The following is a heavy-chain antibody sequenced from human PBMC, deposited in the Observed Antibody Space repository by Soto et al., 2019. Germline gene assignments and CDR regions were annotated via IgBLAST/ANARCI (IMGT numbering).Heavy chain of an antibody. Sequence: GEPLKVTWKSSRYSLTSYWNSWVRQMPGKGLEWMGRIDPSDSYTNYSPSFQGHVTISADKSISTAYLQWSSLKASDTAMYYCARHNSLHSSSENWGQGTLVTVSS. CDR1: RYSLTSYW. CDR3: ARHNSLHSSSEN. D-gene: IGHD6-13*01. V-gene: IGHV5-10-1*01. J-gene: IGHJ4*02. CDR2: IDPSDSYT.